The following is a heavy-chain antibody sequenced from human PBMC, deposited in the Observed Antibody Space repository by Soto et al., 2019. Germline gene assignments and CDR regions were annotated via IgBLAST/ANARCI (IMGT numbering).Heavy chain of an antibody. D-gene: IGHD3-10*01. CDR1: GGSISSGDYY. Sequence: SETLSLTCTVSGGSISSGDYYWSRIRQPPGKGLEWIGYIYYSGSTYYNPSLKSRVTISVDTSKNQFSLKLSSVTAADTAVYYCARVAKLLWFGELRLWGQGTLVTVSS. CDR2: IYYSGST. CDR3: ARVAKLLWFGELRL. J-gene: IGHJ4*02. V-gene: IGHV4-30-4*08.